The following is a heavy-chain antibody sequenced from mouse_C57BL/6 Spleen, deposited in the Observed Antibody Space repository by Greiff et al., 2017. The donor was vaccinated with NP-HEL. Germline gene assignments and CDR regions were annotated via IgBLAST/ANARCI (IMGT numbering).Heavy chain of an antibody. CDR1: GYAFTNYL. CDR2: INPGSGGT. D-gene: IGHD1-1*01. V-gene: IGHV1-54*01. CDR3: ARGDYYGSSSAWFAY. J-gene: IGHJ3*01. Sequence: QVQLQQSGAELVRPGTSVKVSCKASGYAFTNYLIEWVKQRPGQGLEWIGVINPGSGGTNYNEKFKGKATLTADKSSSTAYMQLSSLTSEDSAVYFCARGDYYGSSSAWFAYWGQGTLVTVSA.